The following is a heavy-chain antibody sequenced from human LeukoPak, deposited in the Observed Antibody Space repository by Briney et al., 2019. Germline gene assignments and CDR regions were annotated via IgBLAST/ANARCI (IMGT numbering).Heavy chain of an antibody. V-gene: IGHV1-69*13. D-gene: IGHD4-17*01. CDR3: ARGIGTEYGDYGPAEYFQH. CDR1: GGTFSSYA. J-gene: IGHJ1*01. CDR2: IIPIFGTA. Sequence: ASVKLSCKASGGTFSSYAISWVRQAPGQGLEWMGVIIPIFGTANYAQKFQGRVTITADESTSTAYMELRRLRSEDTAVYYCARGIGTEYGDYGPAEYFQHWGQGTLVTVSS.